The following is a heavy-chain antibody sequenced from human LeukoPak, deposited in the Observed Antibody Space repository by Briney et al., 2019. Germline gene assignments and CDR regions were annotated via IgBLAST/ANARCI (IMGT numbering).Heavy chain of an antibody. V-gene: IGHV3-30*04. CDR2: TSSDESIK. CDR3: TRDPIAGAPDHFDY. J-gene: IGHJ4*02. CDR1: GFTFSNYI. D-gene: IGHD1-26*01. Sequence: GGSLRLSCAASGFTFSNYITHWVRQAPGKGLEWVAVTSSDESIKIYADSVKGRFTISRDNSKNTLYLQMNSLRAEDTAVYYCTRDPIAGAPDHFDYWGQGTLVTVSS.